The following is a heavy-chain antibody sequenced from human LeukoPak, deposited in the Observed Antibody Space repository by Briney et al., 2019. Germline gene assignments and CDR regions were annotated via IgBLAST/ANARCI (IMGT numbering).Heavy chain of an antibody. V-gene: IGHV3-30*03. CDR2: ISYDGSNK. CDR1: GFTFSSYG. Sequence: GRSLRLSCAASGFTFSSYGMHWVRQAPGKGLEWVAVISYDGSNKYYADSVKGRFTISRDNSKNTLYLQMNSLRAEDTAVYYCAVYCSSTSCPQIPWGQGTLVTVSS. CDR3: AVYCSSTSCPQIP. J-gene: IGHJ5*02. D-gene: IGHD2-2*01.